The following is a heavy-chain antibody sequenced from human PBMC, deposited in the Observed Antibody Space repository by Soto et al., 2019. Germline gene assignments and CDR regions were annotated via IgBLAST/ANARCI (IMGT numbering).Heavy chain of an antibody. CDR3: XXXXXXXXXXXYNWFDP. CDR1: GFTFSDYF. V-gene: IGHV3-11*01. J-gene: IGHJ5*02. Sequence: QVQLVESGGGLVKPGGSLRLSCAASGFTFSDYFMNWIRQAPGKGLEWLSYISSSGDTISYADSVKGRFTVSRDNTKXXXXXXXXXXXXXXXXXXXXXXXXXXXXXXXYNWFDPWGQGTLVTVSS. CDR2: ISSSGDTI. D-gene: IGHD1-20*01.